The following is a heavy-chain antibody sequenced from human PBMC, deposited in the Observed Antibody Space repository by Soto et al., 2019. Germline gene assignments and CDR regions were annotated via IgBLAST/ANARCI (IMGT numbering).Heavy chain of an antibody. D-gene: IGHD6-25*01. CDR1: GGSITSSSHF. CDR3: AGQTFTIAAASYGRSNWFDP. Sequence: SETLSLTCSAFGGSITSSSHFWGWVRQPPGKGLEWIGTIYFTGNTYYTPSLKSRLTMSIDTSKNEFSLRLNSVTAADTAVYYCAGQTFTIAAASYGRSNWFDPWGPGTLVTVSS. CDR2: IYFTGNT. V-gene: IGHV4-39*01. J-gene: IGHJ5*02.